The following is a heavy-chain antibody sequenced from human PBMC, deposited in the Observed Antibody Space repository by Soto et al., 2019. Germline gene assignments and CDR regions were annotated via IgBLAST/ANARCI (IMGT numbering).Heavy chain of an antibody. Sequence: QVQLVQSGAEVKKPGSSVKVSCKASGDTFSFYTLNWVRQAPGQGFEWVGRVNPILAMSSSAHKFQGRVSMFADKPTGTAYRELRSLRSADTAVYYCATSYGSGSSPFDYGGQGTLVTFPS. CDR1: GDTFSFYT. CDR3: ATSYGSGSSPFDY. J-gene: IGHJ4*02. D-gene: IGHD3-10*01. V-gene: IGHV1-69*02. CDR2: VNPILAMS.